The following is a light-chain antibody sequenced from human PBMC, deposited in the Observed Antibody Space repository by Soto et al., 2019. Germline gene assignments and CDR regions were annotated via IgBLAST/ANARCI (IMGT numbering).Light chain of an antibody. V-gene: IGKV3-15*01. J-gene: IGKJ1*01. CDR2: GAS. Sequence: EIVMTQSPATLSVTPAERATLSCRASQSVSSNLAWYQQKPGQAPRLLIYGASTRATGIPARFSGSGSGTEFTLTISSLQSEDFAVYYCQQYSNWPPRGTFGQGTKVEIK. CDR3: QQYSNWPPRGT. CDR1: QSVSSN.